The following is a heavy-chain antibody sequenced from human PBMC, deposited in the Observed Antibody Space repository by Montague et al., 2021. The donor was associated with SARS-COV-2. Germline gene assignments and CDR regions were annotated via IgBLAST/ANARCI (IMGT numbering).Heavy chain of an antibody. D-gene: IGHD3-10*01. CDR1: GFTFSSYA. CDR2: ISGSGGST. V-gene: IGHV3-23*01. CDR3: ATSRDVLLWFGELLDAFDI. Sequence: SLLLSCSASGFTFSSYAMSWVRQAPGKGLEWVSAISGSGGSTYYADSVKGRFTISRDNSKNTLYLQMNSLRAEDTAVYYCATSRDVLLWFGELLDAFDIWGQGTMVTVSS. J-gene: IGHJ3*02.